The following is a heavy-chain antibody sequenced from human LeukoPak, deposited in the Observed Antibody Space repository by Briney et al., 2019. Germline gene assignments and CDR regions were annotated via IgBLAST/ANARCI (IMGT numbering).Heavy chain of an antibody. V-gene: IGHV1-18*01. CDR1: GYTFTSYG. J-gene: IGHJ4*02. CDR2: IIAYNGNT. CDR3: ARDLKMGYSSGRYSWGTGSSNDY. Sequence: GASVNVSCKASGYTFTSYGISWVRQAPGQGLEWMGWIIAYNGNTNYAQKLQGRVTMTTDTSTSTAYMELRSLRSDDTAVYYCARDLKMGYSSGRYSWGTGSSNDYWGQGTLVTVSS. D-gene: IGHD6-19*01.